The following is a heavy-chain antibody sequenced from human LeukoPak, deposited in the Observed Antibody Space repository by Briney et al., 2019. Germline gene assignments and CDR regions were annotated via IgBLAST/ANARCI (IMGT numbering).Heavy chain of an antibody. CDR3: ANSKGIAVAGTFDY. CDR1: GFTFSSYA. V-gene: IGHV3-23*01. J-gene: IGHJ4*02. D-gene: IGHD6-19*01. Sequence: GGSLRLPCAASGFTFSSYAMSWVRQAPGKGLEWVSAISGSGGSTYYADSVKGRFTISRDNSKNTLYLQMNSLRAEDTAVYYCANSKGIAVAGTFDYWGQGTLVTVSS. CDR2: ISGSGGST.